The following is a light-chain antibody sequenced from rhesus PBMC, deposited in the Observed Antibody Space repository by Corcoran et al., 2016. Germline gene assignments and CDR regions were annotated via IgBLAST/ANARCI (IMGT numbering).Light chain of an antibody. CDR3: YQHSSGYPDS. J-gene: IGKJ2*01. V-gene: IGKV3-10*01. Sequence: QVILTQSPATLSLSPGERATLSCRASQSVSSYLAWYQQKPGQAPRLLIYGASSRANGTPDRFSGSGAGTDFTLPISSLEPEEVGVYHCYQHSSGYPDSFGQGTKVEIK. CDR1: QSVSSY. CDR2: GAS.